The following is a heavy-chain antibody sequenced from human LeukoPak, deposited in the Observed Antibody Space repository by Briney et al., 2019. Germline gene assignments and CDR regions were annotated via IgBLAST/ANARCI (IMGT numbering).Heavy chain of an antibody. Sequence: PGGSLRLSCAASGFTFSSYGMHWVRQAPGKGLAWVAVIWYDGSNKYYADSVKGRFTISRDNSKNTLYLQMNSLRAEDTAVYYCAKMGGDYDSSGQGVYYYYMDVWGKGTTVTVSS. J-gene: IGHJ6*03. CDR2: IWYDGSNK. CDR1: GFTFSSYG. D-gene: IGHD3-22*01. V-gene: IGHV3-33*06. CDR3: AKMGGDYDSSGQGVYYYYMDV.